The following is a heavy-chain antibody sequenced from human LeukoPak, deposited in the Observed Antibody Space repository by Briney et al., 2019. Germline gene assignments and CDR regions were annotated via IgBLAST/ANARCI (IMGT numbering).Heavy chain of an antibody. V-gene: IGHV4-59*08. J-gene: IGHJ4*02. Sequence: PSETLSLTCTASGGSISSYYWGWIRQPPGKGLEWIGSIYYSGSTHYNPSLKSRVTISVDTSKNQFSLKLNSVTAADTAVYYCARNDSSGYFDYWGQGTLVTVSS. CDR1: GGSISSYY. CDR3: ARNDSSGYFDY. D-gene: IGHD3-22*01. CDR2: IYYSGST.